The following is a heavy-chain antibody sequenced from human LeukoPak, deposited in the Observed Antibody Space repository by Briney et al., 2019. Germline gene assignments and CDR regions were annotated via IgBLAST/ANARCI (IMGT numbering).Heavy chain of an antibody. CDR2: IYSDNT. Sequence: GGSLRLSCTVSGFTVSSNSMSWVRQAPGKGLEWVSFIYSDNTHYSDSVKGRFTISRDNAKNSLYLQMNSLRAEDTAVYYCAREGYDFWGVYMDVWGKGTTVTVSS. V-gene: IGHV3-53*01. D-gene: IGHD3-3*01. CDR1: GFTVSSNS. J-gene: IGHJ6*03. CDR3: AREGYDFWGVYMDV.